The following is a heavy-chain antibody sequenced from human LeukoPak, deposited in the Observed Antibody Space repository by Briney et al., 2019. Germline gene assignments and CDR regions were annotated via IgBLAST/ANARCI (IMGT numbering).Heavy chain of an antibody. Sequence: SETLSLTCTVSDGAIAGYSWSWIRQAPGKGLEWIGYIYSSGSTNYNPSLKSRVTMSVDTSKNQFSLKVSSVTAADTAVYYCARVFDSGSQAYFYYMDVWGKGTTVTISS. D-gene: IGHD3-10*01. CDR2: IYSSGST. CDR3: ARVFDSGSQAYFYYMDV. J-gene: IGHJ6*03. CDR1: DGAIAGYS. V-gene: IGHV4-59*01.